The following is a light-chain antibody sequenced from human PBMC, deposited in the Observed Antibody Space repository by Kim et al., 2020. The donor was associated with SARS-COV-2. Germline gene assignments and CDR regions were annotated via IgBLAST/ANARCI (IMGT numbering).Light chain of an antibody. V-gene: IGLV1-44*01. CDR3: AAWDDSLNDKVV. J-gene: IGLJ2*01. CDR1: SSNIGTNT. Sequence: QRVTLACSGSSSNIGTNTVNWYQQLPGTAPKLLIYSNNRRPSGVPDRFSGSKSGTSASLAISGLQSEDEADYYCAAWDDSLNDKVVFGGGTQLTVL. CDR2: SNN.